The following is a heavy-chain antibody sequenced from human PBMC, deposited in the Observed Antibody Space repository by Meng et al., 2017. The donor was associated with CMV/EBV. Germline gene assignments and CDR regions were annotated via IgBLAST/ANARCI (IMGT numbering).Heavy chain of an antibody. Sequence: ASVKVSCKASGYTFTGYYMHWVRQAPGQGLEWMGWINPNSGGTNYAQKFQGRVTMTRDTSISTAYMELSRLRSDDTAVYYCAREEYCSSTSCSPQFGYYYYYGTDVWGQGTTVTVSS. CDR1: GYTFTGYY. CDR3: AREEYCSSTSCSPQFGYYYYYGTDV. D-gene: IGHD2-2*01. J-gene: IGHJ6*02. V-gene: IGHV1-2*02. CDR2: INPNSGGT.